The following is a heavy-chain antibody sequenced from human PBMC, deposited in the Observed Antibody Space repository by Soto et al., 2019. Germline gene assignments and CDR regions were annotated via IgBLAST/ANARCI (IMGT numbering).Heavy chain of an antibody. D-gene: IGHD3-3*01. CDR3: AKDTRDYDFWSGYYNYGMDV. CDR2: INGSGGST. J-gene: IGHJ6*02. V-gene: IGHV3-23*01. CDR1: GFTFSSYA. Sequence: GGSLRLSCAVSGFTFSSYAMSWVRQAPGEGLEWVSAINGSGGSTYYADSVKGRFTISRGNSKNTLYLQMNSLRAEDTAVYYCAKDTRDYDFWSGYYNYGMDVWGQGTTVTVSS.